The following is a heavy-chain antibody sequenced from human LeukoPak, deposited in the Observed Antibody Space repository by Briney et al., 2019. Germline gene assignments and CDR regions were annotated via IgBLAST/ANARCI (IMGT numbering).Heavy chain of an antibody. D-gene: IGHD3-22*01. CDR2: INPNSGGT. J-gene: IGHJ4*02. Sequence: ASVKVSCKASGYTFTGYYMHWVRQAPGQGLEWMGWINPNSGGTNYAQKFQGRVTMTRDTSISTAYMELSRLRSDDTAVYYCARVGGNYYDSSGYYGYWGQGTLVTVSS. CDR1: GYTFTGYY. CDR3: ARVGGNYYDSSGYYGY. V-gene: IGHV1-2*02.